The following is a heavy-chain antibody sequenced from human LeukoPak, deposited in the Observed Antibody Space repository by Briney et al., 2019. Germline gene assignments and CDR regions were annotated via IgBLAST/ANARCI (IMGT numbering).Heavy chain of an antibody. CDR1: GFTFSSYG. CDR2: ISYGGSNK. V-gene: IGHV3-30*18. D-gene: IGHD2-15*01. Sequence: PGGSLRLSCAASGFTFSSYGMHWVRQAPGKGLEWVALISYGGSNKYYADSVKGRFTISRDNSKNTVYLQMNSLRAEDTAVYYCAKSLLTWFAVVVYFDFWGQGTPVTVSS. CDR3: AKSLLTWFAVVVYFDF. J-gene: IGHJ4*02.